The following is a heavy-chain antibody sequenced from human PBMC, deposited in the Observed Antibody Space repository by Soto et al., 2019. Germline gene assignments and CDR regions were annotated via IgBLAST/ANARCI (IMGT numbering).Heavy chain of an antibody. J-gene: IGHJ2*01. CDR1: GFTFSDYY. CDR3: ARVPNYYVDL. Sequence: QVQLVESGGGLVKPGGSLRLSCAASGFTFSDYYMSWIRQAPGKGLEWVSKISSSRSYTNYADSVKGRFTISRDNAKNSLXXXMNSXXAXXXAVXXCARVPNYYVDLWGRGTLVTVSS. V-gene: IGHV3-11*05. D-gene: IGHD3-10*01. CDR2: ISSSRSYT.